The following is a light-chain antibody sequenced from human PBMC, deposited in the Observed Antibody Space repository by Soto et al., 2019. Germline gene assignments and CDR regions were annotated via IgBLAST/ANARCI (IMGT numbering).Light chain of an antibody. V-gene: IGKV3-11*01. CDR3: QQRGNWSIT. Sequence: EIVLTQSPATLSFSPGERATLSCRASQSVGYDLAWCQQRPGQAPRLLIYGASNRAPGIPARFSGSGSGTDFTLTISSLEPDDFAVYYCQQRGNWSITFGQGTRLDI. J-gene: IGKJ5*01. CDR1: QSVGYD. CDR2: GAS.